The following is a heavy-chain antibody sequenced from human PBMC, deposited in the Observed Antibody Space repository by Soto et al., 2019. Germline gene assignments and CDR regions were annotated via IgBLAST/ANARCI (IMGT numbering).Heavy chain of an antibody. Sequence: SVKVSCKASGGTFSGHAISWVRQAPGQGPEWMGGLIPLFGTTQHAQRFQGRLTITADKSTTTAYMELTSLRFEDTAIYYCARRPNWGYRFDSWGQGTLVTVSS. CDR2: LIPLFGTT. CDR3: ARRPNWGYRFDS. D-gene: IGHD7-27*01. CDR1: GGTFSGHA. V-gene: IGHV1-69*06. J-gene: IGHJ4*02.